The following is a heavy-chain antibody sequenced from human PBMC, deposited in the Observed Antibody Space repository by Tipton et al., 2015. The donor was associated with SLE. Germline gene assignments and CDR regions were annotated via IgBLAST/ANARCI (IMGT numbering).Heavy chain of an antibody. D-gene: IGHD7-27*01. CDR1: GGSISTSNYY. J-gene: IGHJ4*02. V-gene: IGHV4-39*07. CDR3: ARETSWVDY. Sequence: TLSLTCTVSGGSISTSNYYWGWIRQPPGKGLEWIGTIYYSGSTYYNPSLKSRVTISVDTSKNQFSLKLTSLTAADTAVYYCARETSWVDYWGQGTLVTVSS. CDR2: IYYSGST.